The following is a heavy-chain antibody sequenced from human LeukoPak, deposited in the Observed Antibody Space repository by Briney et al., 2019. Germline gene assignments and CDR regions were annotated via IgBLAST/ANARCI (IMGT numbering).Heavy chain of an antibody. Sequence: ASVKVSCKASGYTFTSYYMHWVRQAPGQGLEWMGIINPSGGSTSYAQKFQGRVTMTRDMSTSTVYMELSSLRSEDTAVYYCARDDSSGYYYSAEGSGGDYWGQGTLVTVSS. V-gene: IGHV1-46*01. CDR3: ARDDSSGYYYSAEGSGGDY. CDR1: GYTFTSYY. CDR2: INPSGGST. J-gene: IGHJ4*02. D-gene: IGHD3-22*01.